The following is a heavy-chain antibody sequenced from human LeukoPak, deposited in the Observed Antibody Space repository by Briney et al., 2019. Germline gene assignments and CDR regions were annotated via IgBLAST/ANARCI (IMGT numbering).Heavy chain of an antibody. J-gene: IGHJ6*03. Sequence: PSETLSLTCTVSGGSISSYYWSWIRQPPGKGLEWIGYIYYSGSTNYNPSLKSRVTISVDTSKNQFSLKLSSVTAADTAVYYCARGFPYYYYYYMDVWGKGTTVTVSS. D-gene: IGHD3-3*01. CDR2: IYYSGST. CDR3: ARGFPYYYYYYMDV. V-gene: IGHV4-59*12. CDR1: GGSISSYY.